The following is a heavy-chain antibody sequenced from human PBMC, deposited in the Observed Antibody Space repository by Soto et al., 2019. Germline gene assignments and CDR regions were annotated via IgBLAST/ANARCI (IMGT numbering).Heavy chain of an antibody. V-gene: IGHV3-30-3*01. CDR2: ISYDGSNK. CDR3: ARFYYGMDV. CDR1: GCTFSSYA. Sequence: GVSLRLSCAASGCTFSSYAMHWVRQAPGKGLEWVAVISYDGSNKYYADSVKGRFTISRDNSKNTLYLQMNSLRAEDTAVYYCARFYYGMDVWGQGTTVTVSS. J-gene: IGHJ6*02.